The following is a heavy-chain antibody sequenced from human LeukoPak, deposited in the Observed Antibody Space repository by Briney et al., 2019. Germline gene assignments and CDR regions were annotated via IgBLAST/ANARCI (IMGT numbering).Heavy chain of an antibody. J-gene: IGHJ4*02. CDR3: AGGESEYSSSGDFAY. Sequence: GGSLRLSCAASGFTFSTHSMNWVRLAPGRGLEWVSYISSSSTTIYYADSVRGRFTISRDNARDSLYLQLNSLRAEDTAVYYCAGGESEYSSSGDFAYWGQGTLVTVSS. D-gene: IGHD6-6*01. CDR1: GFTFSTHS. CDR2: ISSSSTTI. V-gene: IGHV3-48*01.